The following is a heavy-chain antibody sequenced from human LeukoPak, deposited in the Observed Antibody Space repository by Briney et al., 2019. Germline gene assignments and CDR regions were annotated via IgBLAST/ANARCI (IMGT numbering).Heavy chain of an antibody. CDR3: ARQQLISGSVDY. CDR1: GYTFTSYG. V-gene: IGHV5-51*01. D-gene: IGHD1-26*01. Sequence: ASVKVSCKASGYTFTSYGISWVRQMPGKGLEWMGIIYPGDSDTRYSPSFQGQVTISANKSISTAYLQWSSLKASDTAMYYCARQQLISGSVDYWGQGTLVTVSS. J-gene: IGHJ4*02. CDR2: IYPGDSDT.